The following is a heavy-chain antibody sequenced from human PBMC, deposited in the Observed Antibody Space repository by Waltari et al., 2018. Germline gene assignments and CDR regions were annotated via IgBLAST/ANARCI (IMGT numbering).Heavy chain of an antibody. J-gene: IGHJ3*02. V-gene: IGHV6-1*01. CDR3: ARDEYSSSSYAFDI. CDR1: GDSVSSNRAA. Sequence: QVQLQQSGPGLVKPSQTLSLTCAISGDSVSSNRAALIWIRQSPSRGPKWMGRTCVRSKWYKDYAVAVKSRITINPDTSKNQFSLQLNSVTPEDTAMYYCARDEYSSSSYAFDIWGQGTMVTVSS. D-gene: IGHD6-6*01. CDR2: TCVRSKWYK.